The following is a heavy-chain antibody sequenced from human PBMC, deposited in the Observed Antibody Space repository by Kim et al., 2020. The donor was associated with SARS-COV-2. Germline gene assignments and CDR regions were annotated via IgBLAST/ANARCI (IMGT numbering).Heavy chain of an antibody. CDR1: GGGFSTYD. Sequence: SVKVSCKASGGGFSTYDMRWVRQAPGQGLEWMGVIIPLIGTAGYAQKFQGRVTITADESTTTAFMEVSSLRSEDTATYYCARGGDELNYQYGVDVWGQGNTDTVSS. J-gene: IGHJ6*02. V-gene: IGHV1-69*13. CDR3: ARGGDELNYQYGVDV. CDR2: IIPLIGTA.